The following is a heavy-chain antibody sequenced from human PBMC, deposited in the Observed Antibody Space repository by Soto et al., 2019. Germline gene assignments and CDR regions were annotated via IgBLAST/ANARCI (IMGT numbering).Heavy chain of an antibody. D-gene: IGHD4-17*01. J-gene: IGHJ4*02. V-gene: IGHV3-23*01. Sequence: GGSLRLSCAASGFTFSSYAMSWVRQAPGKGLEWVSAISGSGGSTYYADSVKGRFTISRDNSKNTLYLQMNSLRAEDTAVYYCAIHSGVMTTVTLPVYWGQGTLVTVSS. CDR1: GFTFSSYA. CDR2: ISGSGGST. CDR3: AIHSGVMTTVTLPVY.